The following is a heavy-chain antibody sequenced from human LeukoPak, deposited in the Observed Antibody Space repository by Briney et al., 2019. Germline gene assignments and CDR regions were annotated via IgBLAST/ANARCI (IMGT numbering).Heavy chain of an antibody. V-gene: IGHV1-24*01. CDR1: GYTLTELS. Sequence: GASVKVSCKVSGYTLTELSMHWVRQAPGKGLEWMGGFDPEDGETIYAQKFQGRVTMTEDTSTDTAYMELSSLRPEDTAVYYCATDFSRGYYDSSGSPRDWGQGTLVTVSS. J-gene: IGHJ4*02. D-gene: IGHD3-22*01. CDR2: FDPEDGET. CDR3: ATDFSRGYYDSSGSPRD.